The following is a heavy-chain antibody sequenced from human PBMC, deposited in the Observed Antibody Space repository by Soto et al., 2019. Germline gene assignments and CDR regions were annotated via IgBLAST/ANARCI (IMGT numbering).Heavy chain of an antibody. CDR1: GVTFTSYS. J-gene: IGHJ4*02. D-gene: IGHD5-12*01. CDR3: AKDLRAGSGYDFDY. Sequence: EVQLLQSGGGLVQPGGYLRLSCAASGVTFTSYSMTWVRQTPGKGLEWVAAVNPGGYSTYYADSVNGRFTISKDNSNETLYLQMNSLRAEDTAVYYCAKDLRAGSGYDFDYRDQGTLVTGSS. CDR2: VNPGGYST. V-gene: IGHV3-23*01.